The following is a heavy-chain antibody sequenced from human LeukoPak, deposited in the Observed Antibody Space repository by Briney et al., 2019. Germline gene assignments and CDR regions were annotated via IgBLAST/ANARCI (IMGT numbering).Heavy chain of an antibody. V-gene: IGHV4-34*01. CDR1: GGSFSGYY. CDR2: MNHSGST. CDR3: ARPQTGYDYVWGSYRLTAGEDYYYMDV. D-gene: IGHD3-16*01. J-gene: IGHJ6*03. Sequence: SETLSLTCAVYGGSFSGYYWSWIRQPPGQGLKRIGEMNHSGSTNYNPSLKSRVTISVDTSKNQFSLKLSSVTAADTAVYYCARPQTGYDYVWGSYRLTAGEDYYYMDVWGKGTTVTISS.